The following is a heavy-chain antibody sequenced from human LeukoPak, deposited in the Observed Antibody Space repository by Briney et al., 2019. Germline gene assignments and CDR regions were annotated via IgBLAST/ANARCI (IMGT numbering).Heavy chain of an antibody. CDR1: GFTFNGSV. CDR3: SVNYCSGGSRYMF. D-gene: IGHD2-15*01. V-gene: IGHV3-73*01. J-gene: IGHJ4*02. Sequence: GGSLRLSCAGSGFTFNGSVMHWVRQASGKGLEGVGRIRSKANSYATGYVASVKGRFTISRNDSRNTAYLKMNSLKIEDTAVYYCSVNYCSGGSRYMFWGQGTLVTVSS. CDR2: IRSKANSYAT.